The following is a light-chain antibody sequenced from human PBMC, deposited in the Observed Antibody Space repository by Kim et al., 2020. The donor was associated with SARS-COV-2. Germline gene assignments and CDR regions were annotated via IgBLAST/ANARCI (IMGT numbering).Light chain of an antibody. CDR1: QSISSSY. CDR3: QQYGSSLPCT. CDR2: AAS. J-gene: IGKJ1*01. V-gene: IGKV3-20*01. Sequence: EIVLTQSPGTLSLSPGERATLSCRTSQSISSSYLGWYQQKPGQPPRLLIYAASSRATGIPDRFSGSGSGTDFTLTITRVEPEDFAVYYCQQYGSSLPCTFVQGTKVESK.